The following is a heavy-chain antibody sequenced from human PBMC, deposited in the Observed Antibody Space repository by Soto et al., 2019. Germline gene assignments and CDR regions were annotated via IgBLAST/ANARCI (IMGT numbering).Heavy chain of an antibody. CDR2: IYYIGST. V-gene: IGHV4-39*01. D-gene: IGHD3-16*02. Sequence: QLQLQESGPGLVKPSETLSLTCTVSGDSITNSTYYWGWFRQPPGKGLEWIASIYYIGSTYYNPSLKSRVPISVDTSNNQFSLNLNSVTASDTAVYYCAGRNSLASVSLNFRELSNYKWIDPWGPGTLVTVSS. CDR1: GDSITNSTYY. J-gene: IGHJ5*02. CDR3: AGRNSLASVSLNFRELSNYKWIDP.